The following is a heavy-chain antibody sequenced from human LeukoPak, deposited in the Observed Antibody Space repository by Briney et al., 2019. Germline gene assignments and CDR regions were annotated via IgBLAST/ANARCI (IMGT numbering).Heavy chain of an antibody. V-gene: IGHV3-23*01. CDR3: ATTVTTGWTNYYYYGMDV. J-gene: IGHJ6*02. CDR1: GFTFSSYA. Sequence: PGGSLRLSCAASGFTFSSYAMSWVRQAPGEGLEWVSAISGSGGSTYYADSVKGRFTISRDNSKNTLYLQMNSLRAEDTAVYYCATTVTTGWTNYYYYGMDVWGQGTTVTVSS. D-gene: IGHD4-17*01. CDR2: ISGSGGST.